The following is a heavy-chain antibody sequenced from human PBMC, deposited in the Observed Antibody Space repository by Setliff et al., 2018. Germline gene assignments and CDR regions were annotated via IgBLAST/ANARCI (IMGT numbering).Heavy chain of an antibody. CDR3: ARTGTYRYFDY. Sequence: LSLTCTVSGASISSGTYYWAWIRQPPGKGLEWIGRIHYRGTTYSNASLASRPTISVDTAKNQFSLKLTSVTAADTAVYYCARTGTYRYFDYWGQGTRVTVSS. J-gene: IGHJ4*02. CDR2: IHYRGTT. D-gene: IGHD1-1*01. CDR1: GASISSGTYY. V-gene: IGHV4-39*01.